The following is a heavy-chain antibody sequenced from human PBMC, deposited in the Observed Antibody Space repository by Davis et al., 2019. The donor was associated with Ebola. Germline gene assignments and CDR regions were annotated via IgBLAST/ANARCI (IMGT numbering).Heavy chain of an antibody. CDR1: GFPLSTSGMF. J-gene: IGHJ6*02. CDR3: TLIRGDYYYYYGMDV. Sequence: SGPTLVKPTQTLTLTCTFSGFPLSTSGMFVIWIRQPPGKSLEWLALIDWDDDKYYSTSLKTRLTISKDTSKNQVVLTMTNMDPVDTATYYCTLIRGDYYYYYGMDVWGQGTTVTVSS. CDR2: IDWDDDK. V-gene: IGHV2-70*01.